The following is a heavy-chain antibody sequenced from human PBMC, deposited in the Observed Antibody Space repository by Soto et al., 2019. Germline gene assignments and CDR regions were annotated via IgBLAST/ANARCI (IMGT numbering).Heavy chain of an antibody. CDR3: ARAWESKPEGPRFDY. Sequence: PSETLSLTCTVSGGSISSGGYYWSWIRQHPGKGLEWIGYIYYSGSTYYNPSLKSRVTISVDTSKNQFSLKLSSVTAADTAVYYCARAWESKPEGPRFDYWGQGTLVTVSS. CDR1: GGSISSGGYY. CDR2: IYYSGST. J-gene: IGHJ4*02. V-gene: IGHV4-31*03. D-gene: IGHD1-26*01.